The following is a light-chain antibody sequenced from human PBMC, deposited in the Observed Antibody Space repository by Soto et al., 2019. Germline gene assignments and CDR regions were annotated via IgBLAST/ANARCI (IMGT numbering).Light chain of an antibody. V-gene: IGLV2-14*01. CDR3: SSYTSLSTVV. CDR2: EVT. Sequence: QSVLTQPASVSGSPGQSITISCTGTSSDVGAYNFVSWYQLHPGEAPKLIIYEVTNRPSGVSERFSGSKSGNTASLTISGLQSEDETDYYCSSYTSLSTVVFRTGTKVTVL. CDR1: SSDVGAYNF. J-gene: IGLJ1*01.